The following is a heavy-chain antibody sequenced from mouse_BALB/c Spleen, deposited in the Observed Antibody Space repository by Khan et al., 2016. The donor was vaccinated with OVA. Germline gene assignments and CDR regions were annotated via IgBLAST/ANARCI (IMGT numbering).Heavy chain of an antibody. D-gene: IGHD2-1*01. CDR1: GFSLTSYG. Sequence: VQLLESGPGLVAPSQTLSITCTVSGFSLTSYGVHWVLQPPGKGLEWLGVIWTGGSTNYNSALISRLSISKDNTKSQVFLKMNSLQDDDTAMYYCARYYGSYGWYFDVWGEGTTVTVSS. J-gene: IGHJ1*01. CDR3: ARYYGSYGWYFDV. V-gene: IGHV2-9*02. CDR2: IWTGGST.